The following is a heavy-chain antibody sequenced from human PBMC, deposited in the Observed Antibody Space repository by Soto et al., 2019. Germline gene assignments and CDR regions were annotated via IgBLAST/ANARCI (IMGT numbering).Heavy chain of an antibody. CDR1: GFTFSSYG. Sequence: PGGSLRLSCAASGFTFSSYGMHWVRQAPGKGLEWVAVIWYDGSNKYYADSVKGRFTISRDNSKNTLYLQMNSLRAEDTAVYYCARDCVDSGSAPIGYYYYGMDVWGQGTTVTVSS. CDR2: IWYDGSNK. V-gene: IGHV3-33*01. J-gene: IGHJ6*02. D-gene: IGHD1-26*01. CDR3: ARDCVDSGSAPIGYYYYGMDV.